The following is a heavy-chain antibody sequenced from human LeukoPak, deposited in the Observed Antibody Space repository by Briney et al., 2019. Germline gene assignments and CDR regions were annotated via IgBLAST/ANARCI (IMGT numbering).Heavy chain of an antibody. CDR2: ITGSGDGT. V-gene: IGHV3-23*01. D-gene: IGHD4/OR15-4a*01. CDR3: AKAGLVRGGALDS. J-gene: IGHJ4*02. CDR1: GFTFSTYA. Sequence: GGSLRLSCAASGFTFSTYAMAWVRQAPGKGLEWVSSITGSGDGTSAADSVTGRFSISRDNSKSTLYLQMNSLRVEDTAVYYCAKAGLVRGGALDSWGQGTLVTVSS.